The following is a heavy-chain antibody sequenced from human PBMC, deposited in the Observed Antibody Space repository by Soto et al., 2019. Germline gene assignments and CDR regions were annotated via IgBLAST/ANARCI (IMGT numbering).Heavy chain of an antibody. CDR3: AKDPRGITIFGVTDY. Sequence: EVQLLESGGGLVQPGGSLRLSCAASGFTFSSYAMSWVRQAPGKGLEWVSASSGSGGSTYYADSGKGRFTISRDNSKNTLYLQMNSLRAEDTAVYYCAKDPRGITIFGVTDYWGQGTLVTVSS. CDR2: SSGSGGST. D-gene: IGHD3-3*01. V-gene: IGHV3-23*01. J-gene: IGHJ4*02. CDR1: GFTFSSYA.